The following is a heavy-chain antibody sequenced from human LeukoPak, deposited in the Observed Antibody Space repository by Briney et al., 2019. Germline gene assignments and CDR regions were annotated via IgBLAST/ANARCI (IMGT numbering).Heavy chain of an antibody. V-gene: IGHV4-4*07. Sequence: SETLSLTCTVSGVSITNYYWAWIRQPAGKGLEWIGRMYISGSTNYNPSLKSRVSISIDKTQNQFSLKLRSVTAADTAIYYCARDYLVGAPLDSWGQGTLVTVSS. CDR2: MYISGST. D-gene: IGHD1-26*01. J-gene: IGHJ4*02. CDR1: GVSITNYY. CDR3: ARDYLVGAPLDS.